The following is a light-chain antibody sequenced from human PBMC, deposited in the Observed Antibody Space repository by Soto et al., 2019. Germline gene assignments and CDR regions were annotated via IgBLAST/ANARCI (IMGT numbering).Light chain of an antibody. Sequence: EIVRTQSPATRAVSGGGGATVACRASQSVRSNLAWYQQKPGPSPRLLIHGASTRATGIPARFSGSGSGTQSTLTISRLQSEDFAVYYCQQYNHWPPAWTLGQGTKVDIK. CDR1: QSVRSN. J-gene: IGKJ1*01. CDR3: QQYNHWPPAWT. CDR2: GAS. V-gene: IGKV3-15*01.